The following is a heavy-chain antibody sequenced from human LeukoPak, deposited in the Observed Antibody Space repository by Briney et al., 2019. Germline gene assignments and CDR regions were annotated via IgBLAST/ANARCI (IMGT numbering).Heavy chain of an antibody. CDR2: INPNSGGT. Sequence: GASVKVSCKASGYTFTGYYMHWVRQAPGQGLEWMGWINPNSGGTIYAQKFQGWVNMTRDTSISTAYMELSRLRSDDTAVYYCARSPPPYKAAAGIPHPISWFDPWGQGTLVTVSS. V-gene: IGHV1-2*04. CDR3: ARSPPPYKAAAGIPHPISWFDP. CDR1: GYTFTGYY. J-gene: IGHJ5*02. D-gene: IGHD6-13*01.